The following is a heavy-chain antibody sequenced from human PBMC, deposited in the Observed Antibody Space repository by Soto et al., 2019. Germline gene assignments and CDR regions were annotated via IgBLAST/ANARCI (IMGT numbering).Heavy chain of an antibody. V-gene: IGHV4-59*01. CDR2: IYYSGSP. Sequence: QVQLQESGPGLVKPSETLSLTCTVSGGSINSYYWNWIRQPPGNGLEWIGQIYYSGSPNYNPSLKNRVTISLDTSKNQFSLKLNSVTTADTAVYYCVRRGPDGIAARPSAFDIWGQGTIVTVSS. CDR1: GGSINSYY. J-gene: IGHJ3*02. CDR3: VRRGPDGIAARPSAFDI. D-gene: IGHD6-6*01.